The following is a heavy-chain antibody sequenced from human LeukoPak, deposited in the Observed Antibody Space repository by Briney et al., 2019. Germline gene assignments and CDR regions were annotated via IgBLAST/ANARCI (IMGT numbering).Heavy chain of an antibody. D-gene: IGHD5-12*01. V-gene: IGHV6-1*01. CDR2: TYYRSKWYK. CDR3: VRGYSGHMDV. J-gene: IGHJ6*02. Sequence: SQTLSLTCGISGDSVSNNNAAWNWIRQSPSRGLEWLGRTYYRSKWYKDYAVSVKSRITINPGTSKNQFSLQLNSVTPEDTAIYYCVRGYSGHMDVWGQGTTVTVSS. CDR1: GDSVSNNNAA.